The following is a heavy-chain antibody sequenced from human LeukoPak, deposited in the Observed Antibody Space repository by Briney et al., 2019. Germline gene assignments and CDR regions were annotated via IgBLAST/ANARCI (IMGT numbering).Heavy chain of an antibody. CDR3: ARGDREMATIILAY. CDR2: INHSGST. J-gene: IGHJ4*02. V-gene: IGHV4-34*01. Sequence: SETLSLTCAVYGGSFSGYYWSWIRQPPGKGLEWIGEINHSGSTNYNPSLKSRVTISVDTSKNQFSLKLSSVTAADTAVYYCARGDREMATIILAYWGQGTLVTVSS. D-gene: IGHD5-24*01. CDR1: GGSFSGYY.